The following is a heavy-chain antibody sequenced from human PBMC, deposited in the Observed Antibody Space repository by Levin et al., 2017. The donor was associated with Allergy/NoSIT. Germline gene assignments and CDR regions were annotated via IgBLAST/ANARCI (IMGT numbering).Heavy chain of an antibody. Sequence: GSLRLSCTVSGGSTSSSTYYWGWIRQPPGKGLEWIGSIYYSGSTYCNPSLKSRATISVDTSKNQFSLKLSSVTAADTAVYYCARQGRCSITTCYAGAWGYFQYWGQGILVTVSS. V-gene: IGHV4-39*01. CDR2: IYYSGST. CDR3: ARQGRCSITTCYAGAWGYFQY. CDR1: GGSTSSSTYY. J-gene: IGHJ1*01. D-gene: IGHD2-2*01.